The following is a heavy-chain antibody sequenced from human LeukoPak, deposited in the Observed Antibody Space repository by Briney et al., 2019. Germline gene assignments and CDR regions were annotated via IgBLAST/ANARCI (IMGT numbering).Heavy chain of an antibody. D-gene: IGHD3-22*01. V-gene: IGHV3-30*04. CDR1: GFTFSSYA. J-gene: IGHJ4*02. CDR3: ARDIYYYDSSANFDY. Sequence: GGSLRLSCAASGFTFSSYAMHWVRQAPGKGLEWVAVISYDGSNKYYADSVKGRFTISRDNAKNSLYLQMNSLRAEDTAVYYCARDIYYYDSSANFDYWGQGTLVTVSS. CDR2: ISYDGSNK.